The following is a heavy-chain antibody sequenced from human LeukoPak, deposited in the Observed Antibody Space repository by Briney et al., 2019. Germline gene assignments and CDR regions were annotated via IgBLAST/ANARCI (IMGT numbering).Heavy chain of an antibody. D-gene: IGHD6-19*01. Sequence: GGSLGLSCAVSGFNFRDHWMDWVRQAPGKGLEWVGHIRNDGSESYYVDSLKGRFSISRDNTNNALCLQMNSLRVEDTAVYYCAKNNGWFHLAQWGQGTLVTVSS. CDR1: GFNFRDHW. J-gene: IGHJ4*02. CDR2: IRNDGSES. CDR3: AKNNGWFHLAQ. V-gene: IGHV3-7*03.